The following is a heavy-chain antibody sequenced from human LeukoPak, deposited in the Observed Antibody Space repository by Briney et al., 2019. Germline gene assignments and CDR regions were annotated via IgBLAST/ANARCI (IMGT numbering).Heavy chain of an antibody. CDR2: INHSGST. Sequence: PSETLSLTCAVYGGSFSGYYWSWIRQPPGKGLDWIGEINHSGSTNYNPSLKSRVTISVDTSKNQFSLKLSSVTAADTAVYYCARNNGYSSSWSLLDYWGQGTLVTVSS. V-gene: IGHV4-34*01. D-gene: IGHD6-13*01. CDR1: GGSFSGYY. CDR3: ARNNGYSSSWSLLDY. J-gene: IGHJ4*02.